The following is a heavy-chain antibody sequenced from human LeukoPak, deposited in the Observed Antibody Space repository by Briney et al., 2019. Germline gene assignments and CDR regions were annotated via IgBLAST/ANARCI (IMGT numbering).Heavy chain of an antibody. CDR3: ARQSAGKVNDI. J-gene: IGHJ3*02. V-gene: IGHV4-59*08. D-gene: IGHD6-19*01. CDR2: IYYSGST. Sequence: SETLSLTCTVSGGSISSYYWSWIRQPPGKGLEWIGYIYYSGSTNYNPSLKSRVTISVDTSKNQFSLKLSSVTAADTAVYHCARQSAGKVNDIWGQGTMVTVSS. CDR1: GGSISSYY.